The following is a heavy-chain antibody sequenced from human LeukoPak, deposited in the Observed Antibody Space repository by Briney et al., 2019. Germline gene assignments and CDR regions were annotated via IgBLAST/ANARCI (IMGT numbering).Heavy chain of an antibody. CDR3: ARDIGSNFDY. CDR2: IYTSGST. CDR1: GGSISSGSYY. D-gene: IGHD2-2*01. J-gene: IGHJ4*02. Sequence: PSETLSLTCTVSGGSISSGSYYWSWIRQPAGKGLEWIGRIYTSGSTNYNPSLKSRVTISVDTSKNQFSLKLSSVTAADTAVYYCARDIGSNFDYWGQGTLVTVSS. V-gene: IGHV4-61*02.